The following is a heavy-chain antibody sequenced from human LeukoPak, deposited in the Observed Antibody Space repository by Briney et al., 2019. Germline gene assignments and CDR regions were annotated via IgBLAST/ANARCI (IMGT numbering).Heavy chain of an antibody. V-gene: IGHV1-18*01. CDR2: ISAYNGNT. Sequence: VASVKVSCKASGYTFTSYGISWVRQAPGQGLEWMGWISAYNGNTNYAQKLQGRVTMTTDTSTSTAYMELRSLRSDDTAVYYCATAPYDYVWGSYLPFDYWGQGTLVTVSS. D-gene: IGHD3-16*02. CDR1: GYTFTSYG. CDR3: ATAPYDYVWGSYLPFDY. J-gene: IGHJ4*02.